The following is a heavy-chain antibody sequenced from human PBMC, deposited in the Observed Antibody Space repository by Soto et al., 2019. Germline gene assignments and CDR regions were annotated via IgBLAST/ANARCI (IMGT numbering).Heavy chain of an antibody. CDR3: AHGRPPRLLDY. D-gene: IGHD6-6*01. V-gene: IGHV1-3*01. Sequence: ASVKVSCKASGYTFTSYAMHWVRQAPGQRLEWMAWINAGNGNTKYSQKFQGRVTITRDTSASTAYMELSSLRSEDTATYYCAHGRPPRLLDYWGQGTLVTVSS. CDR2: INAGNGNT. J-gene: IGHJ4*02. CDR1: GYTFTSYA.